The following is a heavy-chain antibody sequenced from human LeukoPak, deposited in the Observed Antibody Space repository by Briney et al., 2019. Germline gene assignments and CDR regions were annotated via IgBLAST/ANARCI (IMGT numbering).Heavy chain of an antibody. CDR3: ARDDGNDAFDI. V-gene: IGHV4-59*01. Sequence: KTSETLSLTCTVSGGSISSYYWSWIRQPPGKGLEWIGYIYYSGSTNYNPSLKSRVTISVDTSKNQFSLKLSSVTAADTAVYYCARDDGNDAFDIWGQGTMVTVSS. CDR2: IYYSGST. D-gene: IGHD5-24*01. CDR1: GGSISSYY. J-gene: IGHJ3*02.